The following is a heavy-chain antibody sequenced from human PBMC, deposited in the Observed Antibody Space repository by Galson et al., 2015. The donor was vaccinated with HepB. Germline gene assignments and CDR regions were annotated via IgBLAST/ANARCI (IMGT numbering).Heavy chain of an antibody. CDR2: ISAYNGNT. Sequence: SVKVSCKASGYTFTSYGISWVRQAPGQGLEWMGWISAYNGNTNYAQKLQGRVTMTTDTSTSTAYMELRSLRSDDTAVYYCARVDALVAAIGAPYNWFDPWGQGTLVTVSA. J-gene: IGHJ5*02. V-gene: IGHV1-18*01. CDR1: GYTFTSYG. D-gene: IGHD2-15*01. CDR3: ARVDALVAAIGAPYNWFDP.